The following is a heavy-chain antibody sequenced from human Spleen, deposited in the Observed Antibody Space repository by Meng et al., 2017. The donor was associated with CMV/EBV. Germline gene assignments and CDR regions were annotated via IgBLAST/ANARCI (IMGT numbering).Heavy chain of an antibody. CDR1: GFTFSTYG. Sequence: QVQLVESGGGVVQPGGSLRLSCAASGFTFSTYGMNWVRQAPGKGLEWVAFIWYDGSNKYYADSVKGRFTISRDNSKNTLYLQMNSLRAEDTAVYYCARGLDDTRDYWGQGTLVTVSS. CDR2: IWYDGSNK. D-gene: IGHD2-2*01. V-gene: IGHV3-33*01. CDR3: ARGLDDTRDY. J-gene: IGHJ4*02.